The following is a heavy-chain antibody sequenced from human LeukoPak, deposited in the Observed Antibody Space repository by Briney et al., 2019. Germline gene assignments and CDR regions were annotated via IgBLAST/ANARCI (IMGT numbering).Heavy chain of an antibody. V-gene: IGHV4-61*02. CDR3: ARGYYAPPVGYYYMDL. CDR2: IYRTGST. Sequence: PSETLSLTCTVSGVSIDSGDDYWSWLRQPAGKGLEFIGRIYRTGSTTSNPSLQDRLTISIDTSKNQFSLQLTSVTAADTAVYYCARGYYAPPVGYYYMDLWGRGTTVTVSS. CDR1: GVSIDSGDDY. D-gene: IGHD3-10*01. J-gene: IGHJ6*03.